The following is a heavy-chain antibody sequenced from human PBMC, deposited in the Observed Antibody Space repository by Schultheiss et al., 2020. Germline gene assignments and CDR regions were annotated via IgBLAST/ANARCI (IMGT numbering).Heavy chain of an antibody. D-gene: IGHD2-2*01. CDR3: ARAGVVVPAAVYNWFDP. CDR2: ISYDGSNK. J-gene: IGHJ5*02. Sequence: GGSLRLSCAASGFTFSSYAMHWVRQAPGKGLEWVAVISYDGSNKYYADSVKGRFTISRDNSKNTLYLQMNSLRAEDTAVYYCARAGVVVPAAVYNWFDPWGQGTLVTVSS. V-gene: IGHV3-30-3*01. CDR1: GFTFSSYA.